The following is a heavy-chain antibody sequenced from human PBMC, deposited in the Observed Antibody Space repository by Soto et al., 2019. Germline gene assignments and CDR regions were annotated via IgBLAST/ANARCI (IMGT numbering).Heavy chain of an antibody. CDR2: ISAYNGNT. D-gene: IGHD6-6*01. CDR1: GYTFTSYG. Sequence: ASVKVSCKASGYTFTSYGISWVRQAPGQGLEWMGWISAYNGNTNYAQKLQGRVTMTTDTSTSTAYMELRSLGSDDTAVYYCAAYSSSPGFWFDPWGQGTLVTVSS. J-gene: IGHJ5*02. V-gene: IGHV1-18*01. CDR3: AAYSSSPGFWFDP.